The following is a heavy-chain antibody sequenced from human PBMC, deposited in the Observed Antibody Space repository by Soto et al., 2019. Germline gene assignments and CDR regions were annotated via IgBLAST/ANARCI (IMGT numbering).Heavy chain of an antibody. CDR2: IYSGGST. J-gene: IGHJ6*02. V-gene: IGHV3-53*01. CDR1: GFTVSSNY. Sequence: LRLSCAASGFTVSSNYMSWVRQAPGKGLEWVSVIYSGGSTYYADSVKGRFTISRDNSKNTLYLQMNSLRAEDTAVYYCARDLIFGVVSTPYGMDVWGQGTTVTVSS. CDR3: ARDLIFGVVSTPYGMDV. D-gene: IGHD3-3*01.